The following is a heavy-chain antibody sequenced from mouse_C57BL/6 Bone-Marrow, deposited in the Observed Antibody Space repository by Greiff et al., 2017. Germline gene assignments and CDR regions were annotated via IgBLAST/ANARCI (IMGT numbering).Heavy chain of an antibody. CDR1: GYTFTSYW. D-gene: IGHD4-1*01. Sequence: QVQLQQPGAELVMPGASVTLSCKASGYTFTSYWMHWVKQRPGQGLEWIGEIDPSDRYTNYNQKFKGKSTLTVDKSSSTAYMQLSSLTSEDSAVYYGERKDWADYAMDYWGQGTSVTVSS. J-gene: IGHJ4*01. CDR2: IDPSDRYT. V-gene: IGHV1-69*01. CDR3: ERKDWADYAMDY.